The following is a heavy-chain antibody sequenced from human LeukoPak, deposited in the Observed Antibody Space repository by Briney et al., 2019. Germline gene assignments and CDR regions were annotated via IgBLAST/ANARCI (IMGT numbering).Heavy chain of an antibody. Sequence: PGGSLRLSCEASGFTFSDYAMSWVRQAPGKGLEWVSSISNSGDSTSYADSVKGRFTFSRDNPKSTLFLQMNSLRADDTAVYYCAKKGCSFTSCYNNYWGQGTLVTVSS. CDR3: AKKGCSFTSCYNNY. D-gene: IGHD2-2*02. V-gene: IGHV3-23*01. J-gene: IGHJ4*02. CDR1: GFTFSDYA. CDR2: ISNSGDST.